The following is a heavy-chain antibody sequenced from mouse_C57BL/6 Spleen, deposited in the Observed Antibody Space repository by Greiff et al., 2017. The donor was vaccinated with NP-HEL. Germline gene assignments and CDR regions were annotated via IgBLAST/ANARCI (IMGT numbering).Heavy chain of an antibody. CDR3: AREGIYGGLRRYYFDY. V-gene: IGHV1-26*01. CDR1: GYTFTDYY. Sequence: VQLQQSGPELVKPGASVKISCKASGYTFTDYYMNWVKQSHGKSLEWIGDINPNNGGTSYNQKFKGKATLTVDKSSSTAYMELRSLTSEDSAVYYCAREGIYGGLRRYYFDYWGQGTTLTVSS. CDR2: INPNNGGT. J-gene: IGHJ2*01. D-gene: IGHD2-4*01.